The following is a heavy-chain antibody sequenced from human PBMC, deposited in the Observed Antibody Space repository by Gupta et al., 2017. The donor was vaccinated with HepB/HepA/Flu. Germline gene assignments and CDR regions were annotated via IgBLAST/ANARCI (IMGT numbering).Heavy chain of an antibody. CDR2: IAGSGDNI. V-gene: IGHV3-23*01. CDR3: AKVAHSDFWNGYYSYFDY. J-gene: IGHJ4*02. Sequence: EAQLLESGGGLVQPGGSLRLSCAASGFTFSEYAMTWVRQAPGKGLEWVSGIAGSGDNIYYADSVKGRFTISRDNSKNTLYLQMNSLRAEDTAVYYCAKVAHSDFWNGYYSYFDYWGQGTLVTVSS. D-gene: IGHD3-3*01. CDR1: GFTFSEYA.